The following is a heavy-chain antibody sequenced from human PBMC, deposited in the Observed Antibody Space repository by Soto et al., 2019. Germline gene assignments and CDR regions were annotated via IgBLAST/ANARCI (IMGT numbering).Heavy chain of an antibody. CDR1: GYSFTSYW. D-gene: IGHD4-17*01. Sequence: GESLQISCKGSGYSFTSYWISCVRQMPGKGLEWMGMIDPSDSYTNYSPSFQGHVTISADKSISTAYLQWSSLKASDTAMYYCARHDYGGNSGDWFEPWGKGTLVTVSS. V-gene: IGHV5-10-1*01. CDR2: IDPSDSYT. CDR3: ARHDYGGNSGDWFEP. J-gene: IGHJ5*02.